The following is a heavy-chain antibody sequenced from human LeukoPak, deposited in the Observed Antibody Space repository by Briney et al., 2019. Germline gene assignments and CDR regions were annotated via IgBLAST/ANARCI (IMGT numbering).Heavy chain of an antibody. Sequence: GESLKISCKGSGYSFTDYWIGWVRQMPGKGLEWMGIIHPGDSDTRYSPSFQGQVTISADKSISTAYLQWSSLKASDTAMYYCARRYDSSGYYPLRAFDIWGQGTMVTVSS. J-gene: IGHJ3*02. CDR1: GYSFTDYW. D-gene: IGHD3-22*01. CDR2: IHPGDSDT. V-gene: IGHV5-51*01. CDR3: ARRYDSSGYYPLRAFDI.